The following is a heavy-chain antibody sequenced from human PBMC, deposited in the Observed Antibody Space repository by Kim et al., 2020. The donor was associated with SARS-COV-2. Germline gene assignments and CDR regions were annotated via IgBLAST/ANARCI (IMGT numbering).Heavy chain of an antibody. D-gene: IGHD3-16*01. V-gene: IGHV3-48*04. Sequence: GGSLRLSCAASGFTFSSYSMNWVRQAPGKGLEWVSYISSSSSTIYYAASVKGRFTISRDNAKNSLHLQMNSLRAEDTAVYYCARDWVGKLDYWGQGTLVTVSS. CDR2: ISSSSSTI. CDR3: ARDWVGKLDY. J-gene: IGHJ4*02. CDR1: GFTFSSYS.